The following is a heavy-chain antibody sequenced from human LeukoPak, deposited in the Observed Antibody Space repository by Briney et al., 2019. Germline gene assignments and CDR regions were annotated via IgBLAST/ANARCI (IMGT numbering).Heavy chain of an antibody. CDR1: GGSISSYY. CDR2: IYYSGST. D-gene: IGHD1-20*01. V-gene: IGHV4-59*01. J-gene: IGHJ2*01. Sequence: SETLSLTCTVPGGSISSYYWSWIRQPPGKGLEWTGYIYYSGSTNYNPSLKSRVTISVDTSKNQFSLKLSSVTAADTAVYYCARNLANWSYWYFDLWGRGTLVTVSS. CDR3: ARNLANWSYWYFDL.